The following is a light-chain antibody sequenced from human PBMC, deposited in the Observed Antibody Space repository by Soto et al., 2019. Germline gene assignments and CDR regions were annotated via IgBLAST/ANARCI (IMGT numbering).Light chain of an antibody. CDR2: CAS. Sequence: DIVMTQSPDSLAVSLGERATINCKSSQSVLYSSNNKNSLAWYQQKLGQPPKLLIYCASTRKSGVPARFSGGGYWTDFTLTISSLQAEDVAVYDYQEYYSTLFTFGPGTKVDIK. CDR3: QEYYSTLFT. V-gene: IGKV4-1*01. CDR1: QSVLYSSNNKNS. J-gene: IGKJ3*01.